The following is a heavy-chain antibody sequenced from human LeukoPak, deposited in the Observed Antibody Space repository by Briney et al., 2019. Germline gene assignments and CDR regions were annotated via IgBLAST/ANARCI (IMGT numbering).Heavy chain of an antibody. Sequence: GGSLRLSCVASGFTFSTYTFHWVRQAPGKGLEWLAVISYDGSSKFYADSVKGRFTISRDNFKNTLYLQMNSLRVEDTAVYYCARGPTYYDSSGQVPFDYWGQGTLVTVSS. CDR3: ARGPTYYDSSGQVPFDY. D-gene: IGHD3-22*01. J-gene: IGHJ4*02. CDR1: GFTFSTYT. V-gene: IGHV3-30*04. CDR2: ISYDGSSK.